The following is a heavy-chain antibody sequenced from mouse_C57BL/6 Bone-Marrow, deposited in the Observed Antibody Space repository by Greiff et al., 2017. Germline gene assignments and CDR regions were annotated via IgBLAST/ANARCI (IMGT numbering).Heavy chain of an antibody. Sequence: VMLVESGPGLVAPSQSLSITCTVSGFSLTSYAISWVRQPPGKGLEWLGVIWTGGGTNYNSALKSRLSISKDNSKSQVFLKMNSLQTDYTARYCCGRNGYAGFAYWGQGTLVTVSA. V-gene: IGHV2-9-1*01. CDR2: IWTGGGT. J-gene: IGHJ3*01. CDR1: GFSLTSYA. D-gene: IGHD2-2*01. CDR3: GRNGYAGFAY.